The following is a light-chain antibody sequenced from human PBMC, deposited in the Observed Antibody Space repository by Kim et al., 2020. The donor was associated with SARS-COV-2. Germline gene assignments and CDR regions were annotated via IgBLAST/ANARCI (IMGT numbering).Light chain of an antibody. CDR1: ESVSSN. V-gene: IGKV3-15*01. J-gene: IGKJ1*01. CDR3: QQYHNWLWT. CDR2: DAS. Sequence: IVMTQSPATLSVSPGERASLSRRASESVSSNLAWYQQKPGQAPRLLIYDASTRAAGIPARFSGSGSGTEFTLTISSLQSEDFAVYYCQQYHNWLWTFGQGTKVDIK.